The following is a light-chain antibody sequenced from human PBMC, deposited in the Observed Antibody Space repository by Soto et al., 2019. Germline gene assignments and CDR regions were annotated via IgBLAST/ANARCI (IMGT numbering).Light chain of an antibody. CDR1: QTVPNNY. J-gene: IGKJ4*01. CDR2: GAS. Sequence: EIVLTQSPGTLSLSAGDGVSLSCRASQTVPNNYLAWYQQKPDQAPRLLIFGASNRATGIPDRFGGSGSGTDVTLSISRLEPEDFAVDYCQQYGASPLTFGGGARLDVK. CDR3: QQYGASPLT. V-gene: IGKV3-20*01.